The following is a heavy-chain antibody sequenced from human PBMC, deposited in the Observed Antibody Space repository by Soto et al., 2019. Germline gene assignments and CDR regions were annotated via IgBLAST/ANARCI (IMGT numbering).Heavy chain of an antibody. J-gene: IGHJ4*02. CDR1: GFTFGSFV. D-gene: IGHD3-3*02. CDR3: ARDPQSRIRGRALFDY. CDR2: IWYDGSNE. V-gene: IGHV3-33*01. Sequence: GGSLRLSCTASGFTFGSFVMHWVRQTPDKGLAWVALIWYDGSNEKYADSVKGRFTISRDNFKNTLYLQMNSLTAEDTAIYYCARDPQSRIRGRALFDYWGQGTLVTVSS.